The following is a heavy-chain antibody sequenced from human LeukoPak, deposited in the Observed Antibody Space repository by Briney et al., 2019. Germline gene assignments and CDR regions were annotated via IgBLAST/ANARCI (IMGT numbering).Heavy chain of an antibody. CDR1: GFTFSSYG. D-gene: IGHD1-26*01. CDR2: ISYDGSNK. J-gene: IGHJ4*02. Sequence: GGSLRLSCAASGFTFSSYGMHWVRQAPGKGLEWVAVISYDGSNKYYADSVKGRFTISRDNSKNTLYLQMNSLRAEDTAVYYCARNGLGATTPNFDYWGQGTPVTVSS. CDR3: ARNGLGATTPNFDY. V-gene: IGHV3-30*03.